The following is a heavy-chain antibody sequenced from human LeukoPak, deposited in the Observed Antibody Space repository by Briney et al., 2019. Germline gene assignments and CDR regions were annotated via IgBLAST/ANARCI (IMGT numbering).Heavy chain of an antibody. CDR2: IYNSGST. J-gene: IGHJ3*02. D-gene: IGHD6-19*01. CDR3: ARLPVAGPRGGAFDI. V-gene: IGHV4-61*02. Sequence: SQTLSLTCTVSGASISSGSYSWSWIRQPAGKGLEWIGRIYNSGSTNYNPSLKSRVTISVDTSKNQFSLKLSSVTAADTAVYYCARLPVAGPRGGAFDIWGQGTMVTVSP. CDR1: GASISSGSYS.